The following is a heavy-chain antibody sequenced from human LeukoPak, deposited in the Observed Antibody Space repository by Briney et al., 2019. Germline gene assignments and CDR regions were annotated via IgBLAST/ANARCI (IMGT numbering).Heavy chain of an antibody. CDR2: INPNSGGT. Sequence: ASVKVSCKASGYTFTGYYMHWVRQAPGQGLEWMGWINPNSGGTNYAQKFQGRVTMTRDTSISTAYVELSRLRSDDTAVYYCARGVYYYDSSGYYLWGQGTLVTVSS. D-gene: IGHD3-22*01. CDR1: GYTFTGYY. V-gene: IGHV1-2*02. J-gene: IGHJ5*02. CDR3: ARGVYYYDSSGYYL.